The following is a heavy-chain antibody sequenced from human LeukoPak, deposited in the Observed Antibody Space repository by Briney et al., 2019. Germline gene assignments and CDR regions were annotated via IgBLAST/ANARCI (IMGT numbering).Heavy chain of an antibody. CDR2: ISSSSSYI. D-gene: IGHD4-17*01. CDR3: ARDLYGDYVFDY. J-gene: IGHJ4*02. V-gene: IGHV3-21*01. Sequence: GGSLRLSCAASGFTFSIYTMNWVRQAPGKGLEWVSSISSSSSYISYADSMKGRFTISRDNAKNSLCLQMNSLRAEDTAVYYCARDLYGDYVFDYWGQGTLVTVSS. CDR1: GFTFSIYT.